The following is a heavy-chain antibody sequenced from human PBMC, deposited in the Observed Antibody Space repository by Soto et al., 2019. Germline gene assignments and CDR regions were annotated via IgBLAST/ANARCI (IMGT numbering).Heavy chain of an antibody. CDR1: GGTFSSYT. J-gene: IGHJ4*02. D-gene: IGHD2-21*02. CDR2: IIPILGIA. CDR3: ARDLVAVTTL. Sequence: QVQLVQSGAEVKKPGSSVKVSCKASGGTFSSYTTSWVRQAPGQGLEWMGRIIPILGIANYAQKFQGRVTITADKSTSTAYMELSSLRSEDTAVYYCARDLVAVTTLWGQGTLVTVSS. V-gene: IGHV1-69*08.